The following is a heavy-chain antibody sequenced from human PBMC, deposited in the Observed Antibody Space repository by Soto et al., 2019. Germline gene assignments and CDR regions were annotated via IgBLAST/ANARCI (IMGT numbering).Heavy chain of an antibody. Sequence: ASVKVSCKASGYTFTSYEINWVRQATGQGLEWMGWMNPNSGNTDYAQKFQGRVTMTRSTSITTAYIELSSLTSEDTAVYYCARKATGPYYYDSSGYYDYFDPWGQGTLVTVSS. CDR2: MNPNSGNT. CDR1: GYTFTSYE. V-gene: IGHV1-8*01. D-gene: IGHD3-22*01. CDR3: ARKATGPYYYDSSGYYDYFDP. J-gene: IGHJ5*01.